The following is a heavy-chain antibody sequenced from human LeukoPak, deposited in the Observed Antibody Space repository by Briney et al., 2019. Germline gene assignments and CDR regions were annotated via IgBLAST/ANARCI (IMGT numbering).Heavy chain of an antibody. CDR3: ARDIVATILPTYDY. D-gene: IGHD5-12*01. J-gene: IGHJ4*02. CDR2: INPNSGGT. Sequence: ASVKVSCKASGYTFTGYYMHWVRQAPGQGLEWMGWINPNSGGTNYAQKFQGRVTMTRDMSISTAYMELSRLRSDDTAVYYCARDIVATILPTYDYRGQGTLVTVSS. CDR1: GYTFTGYY. V-gene: IGHV1-2*02.